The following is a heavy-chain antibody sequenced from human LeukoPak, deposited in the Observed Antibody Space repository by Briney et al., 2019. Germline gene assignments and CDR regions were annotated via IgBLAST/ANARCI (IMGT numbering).Heavy chain of an antibody. D-gene: IGHD4-17*01. CDR2: IYSGGST. CDR3: ARDRPNSYGSDY. J-gene: IGHJ4*02. Sequence: GGSLRLSCAASGFTVSSNYMSWVRQAPGKGLEWVSVIYSGGSTYYADSVKGRYTISRDNSKNTLYLQMNSLRAEDTAVYYCARDRPNSYGSDYWGQGTLVTVSS. CDR1: GFTVSSNY. V-gene: IGHV3-66*01.